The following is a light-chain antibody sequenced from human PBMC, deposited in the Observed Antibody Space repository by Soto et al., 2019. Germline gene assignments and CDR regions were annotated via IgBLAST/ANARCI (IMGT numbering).Light chain of an antibody. J-gene: IGKJ1*01. Sequence: AIQMTPSPSSLSADVGVLVTISSRASQGSGNAFCCYQYNPGKPPKVLIYGVSNLQSRFPPRFSGSGSGTVFTLAISSLQPEDSATYYCLQDIHDPCTCAQGTKVEI. CDR1: QGSGNA. CDR3: LQDIHDPCT. CDR2: GVS. V-gene: IGKV1-6*01.